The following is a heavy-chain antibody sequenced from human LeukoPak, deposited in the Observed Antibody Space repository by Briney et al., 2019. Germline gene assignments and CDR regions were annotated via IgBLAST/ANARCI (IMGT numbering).Heavy chain of an antibody. CDR1: GGSISSGAYY. CDR2: IYHSGSA. J-gene: IGHJ6*03. CDR3: ARHPHHYYYCMDV. Sequence: SQTLSLTCTVSGGSISSGAYYWSWIRQPPGKGLEWIGYIYHSGSAYYNPSPKSRITISVDRSKDQFSLKLTSVTAADTAVYYCARHPHHYYYCMDVWGKGATVTVSS. V-gene: IGHV4-30-2*01.